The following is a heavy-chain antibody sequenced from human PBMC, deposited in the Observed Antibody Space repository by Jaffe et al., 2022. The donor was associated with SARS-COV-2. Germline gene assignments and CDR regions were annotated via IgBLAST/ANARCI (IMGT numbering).Heavy chain of an antibody. D-gene: IGHD2-2*01. CDR1: GYTFSSYA. Sequence: QVQLVQSGAEVKKPGASVKVSCKASGYTFSSYAIHWVRQAPGQRLEWMGWINAGNGNTKYSQKFQGRVTITRDTSASTAYMEVSSLRSEDTAVYYCARGGDYNEIGSRFDNWGQGTLVTVSS. CDR3: ARGGDYNEIGSRFDN. J-gene: IGHJ4*02. CDR2: INAGNGNT. V-gene: IGHV1-3*01.